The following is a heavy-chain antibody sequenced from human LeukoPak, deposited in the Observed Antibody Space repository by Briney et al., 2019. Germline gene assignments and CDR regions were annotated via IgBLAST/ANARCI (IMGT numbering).Heavy chain of an antibody. J-gene: IGHJ4*02. D-gene: IGHD5-24*01. CDR3: ASREEMATTVDY. CDR1: GFTFSSYA. V-gene: IGHV3-30-3*01. CDR2: ISYDGSNK. Sequence: PGGSLRLSCAASGFTFSSYAMHWVRQAPGKGLEWVAVISYDGSNKYYADSVKGRFTISRDNSKNTLYLQTNSLRAEDTAVYYCASREEMATTVDYWGQGTLVTVSS.